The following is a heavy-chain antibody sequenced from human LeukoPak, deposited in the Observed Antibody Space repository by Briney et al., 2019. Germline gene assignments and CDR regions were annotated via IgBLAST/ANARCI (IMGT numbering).Heavy chain of an antibody. V-gene: IGHV4-39*07. J-gene: IGHJ4*02. CDR1: GGSISSSSYY. Sequence: PSETLSLTCTVSGGSISSSSYYWGWIRQPPGKGLEWIGSIYYSGSTYYNPSLKSRVTVSVDTSKNQFSLKLSSVTAADTAVYYCARKGYSSSWYSDYWGQGTLVTVSS. CDR2: IYYSGST. D-gene: IGHD6-13*01. CDR3: ARKGYSSSWYSDY.